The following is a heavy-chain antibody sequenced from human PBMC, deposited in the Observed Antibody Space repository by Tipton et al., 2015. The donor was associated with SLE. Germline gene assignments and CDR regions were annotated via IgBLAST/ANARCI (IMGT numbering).Heavy chain of an antibody. V-gene: IGHV3-21*01. Sequence: SLRLSCAASGFTFSSYAMHWVRQAPGKGLEWVSSISSSSSYIYYADSVKGRFTISRDNAKNSLYLQMNSLRAEDTAVYYCARPHFNGYYYYYMDVWGKGTTVTVSS. D-gene: IGHD2-8*01. CDR1: GFTFSSYA. CDR2: ISSSSSYI. CDR3: ARPHFNGYYYYYMDV. J-gene: IGHJ6*03.